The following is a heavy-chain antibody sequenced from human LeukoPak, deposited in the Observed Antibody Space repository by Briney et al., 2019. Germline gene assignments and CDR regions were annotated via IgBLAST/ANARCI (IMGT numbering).Heavy chain of an antibody. CDR1: GGSFSGYY. D-gene: IGHD5-24*01. CDR2: INHSGST. J-gene: IGHJ6*02. Sequence: PSETLSLTCAVYGGSFSGYYWSWIRQPPGKGLEWIGEINHSGSTNYNPSLKSRVTISVDTSKNQFSLKLSSVTAADTAVYYCARVEDPLGGYYYGMDVWGQGTTVTVSS. V-gene: IGHV4-34*01. CDR3: ARVEDPLGGYYYGMDV.